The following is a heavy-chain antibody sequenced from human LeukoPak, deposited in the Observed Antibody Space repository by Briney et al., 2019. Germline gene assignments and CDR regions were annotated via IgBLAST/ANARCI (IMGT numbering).Heavy chain of an antibody. D-gene: IGHD3-3*01. Sequence: VASVKVSCKASGYTFTSYGISWVRQAPGQGLEWMGWISAYNGNTNYAQKLQGRVTMTTDTSTSTAYMELRSLRSDDTAVYYCAKVGFSEMEWLLYSDHWGQGTLVTVSS. CDR3: AKVGFSEMEWLLYSDH. V-gene: IGHV1-18*01. CDR2: ISAYNGNT. CDR1: GYTFTSYG. J-gene: IGHJ4*02.